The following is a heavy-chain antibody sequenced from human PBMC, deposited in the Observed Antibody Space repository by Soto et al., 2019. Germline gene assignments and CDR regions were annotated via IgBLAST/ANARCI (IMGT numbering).Heavy chain of an antibody. CDR3: ARGFYYDSSGYYH. V-gene: IGHV4-61*01. Sequence: KSSETLSLTCTVSGGSVSSGSYYWSWIRQPPGKGLEWIGYIYYSGSTNYNPSLKSRVTISVDTSKNQFSLKLSSVTAADTAVYYCARGFYYDSSGYYHWGQGTLVTVS. D-gene: IGHD3-22*01. CDR2: IYYSGST. CDR1: GGSVSSGSYY. J-gene: IGHJ5*02.